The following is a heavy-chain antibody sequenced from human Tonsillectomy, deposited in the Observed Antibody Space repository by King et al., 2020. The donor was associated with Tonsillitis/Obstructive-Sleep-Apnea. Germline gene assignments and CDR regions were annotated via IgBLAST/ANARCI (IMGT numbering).Heavy chain of an antibody. D-gene: IGHD3-10*01. V-gene: IGHV3-23*04. CDR3: AKGGEPYGWGSYYYHCRDV. Sequence: VQLVESGGGLVQPGGSLRLSCAASGFTFSSYAMSWVRQAPGKGLEWVSGISGSGDSTYYADSVKGRFTLSRDNSKNTLYLQMNSLRAEDTAVYYCAKGGEPYGWGSYYYHCRDVWGQGTTVTVSS. CDR1: GFTFSSYA. J-gene: IGHJ6*02. CDR2: ISGSGDST.